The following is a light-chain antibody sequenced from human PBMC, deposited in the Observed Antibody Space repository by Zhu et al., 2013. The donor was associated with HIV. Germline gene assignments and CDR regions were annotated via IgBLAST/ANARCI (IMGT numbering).Light chain of an antibody. V-gene: IGKV3-15*01. CDR2: DAS. CDR1: RDLKTN. J-gene: IGKJ2*01. Sequence: TQSPATLSVSLGDRVTLSCRAGRDLKTNLAWYQQKPGQAPRLLVEDASFRATGVPDRFIGSGSGTQFTLTISSLQSEDFVNYYCQQLHRSPRTFGQGTK. CDR3: QQLHRSPRT.